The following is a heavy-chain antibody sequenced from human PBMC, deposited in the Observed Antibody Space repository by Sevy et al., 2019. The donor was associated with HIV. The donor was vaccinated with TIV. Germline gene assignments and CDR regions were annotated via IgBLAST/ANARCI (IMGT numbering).Heavy chain of an antibody. J-gene: IGHJ4*02. Sequence: GGSLRLSCAASGFTFNSNGMHWVRQAPGKGLEWVAVISYDGDKEYYADSVKGRFTISRDNSKNTLFLQMNSLRPEDTAIYYCAKEDYDSFTAYYPYIDYWGQGTLVTVSS. CDR3: AKEDYDSFTAYYPYIDY. D-gene: IGHD3-9*01. CDR1: GFTFNSNG. V-gene: IGHV3-30*18. CDR2: ISYDGDKE.